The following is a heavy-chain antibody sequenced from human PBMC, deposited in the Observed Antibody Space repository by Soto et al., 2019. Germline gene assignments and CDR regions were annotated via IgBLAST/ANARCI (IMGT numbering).Heavy chain of an antibody. D-gene: IGHD1-26*01. CDR1: GYTFTSYG. CDR2: INPSGGST. Sequence: ASVKVSCKASGYTFTSYGISWVRQAPGQGLEWMGIINPSGGSTSYAQKFQGRVTMTRDTSTSTVYMELSSLRSEDTAVYYCARDAAVGLFDYWGQGTLVTVSS. CDR3: ARDAAVGLFDY. J-gene: IGHJ4*02. V-gene: IGHV1-46*01.